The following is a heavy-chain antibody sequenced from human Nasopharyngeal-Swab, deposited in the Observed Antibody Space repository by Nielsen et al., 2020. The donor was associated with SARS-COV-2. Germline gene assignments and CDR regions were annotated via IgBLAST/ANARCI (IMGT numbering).Heavy chain of an antibody. D-gene: IGHD3-10*01. CDR3: AKDREATYYYGSGSFDY. V-gene: IGHV3-23*01. Sequence: GGSLRLSCAASGFTFSSYAMSWVRRAPGKGLEWVSAISGSGGSTYYADSVKGRFTISRDNSKNTLYLQMNSLRAEDTAVYYCAKDREATYYYGSGSFDYWGQGTLVTVSS. J-gene: IGHJ4*02. CDR2: ISGSGGST. CDR1: GFTFSSYA.